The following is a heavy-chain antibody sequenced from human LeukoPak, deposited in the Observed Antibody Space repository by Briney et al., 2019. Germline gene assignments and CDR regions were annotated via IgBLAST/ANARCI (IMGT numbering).Heavy chain of an antibody. CDR2: INPNSGGT. CDR1: GYTFTGYY. CDR3: ARDRYSSSPYYGMDV. D-gene: IGHD6-13*01. J-gene: IGHJ6*02. Sequence: ASVKVSCKASGYTFTGYYMHWVRQAPGQGLEWMGWINPNSGGTNYAQKLQGRVTMTTDTSTSTAYMELRSLRSDDTAVYYCARDRYSSSPYYGMDVWGQGTTVTVSS. V-gene: IGHV1-2*02.